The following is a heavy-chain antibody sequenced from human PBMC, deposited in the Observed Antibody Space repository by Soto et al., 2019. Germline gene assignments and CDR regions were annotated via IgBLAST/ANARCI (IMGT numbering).Heavy chain of an antibody. Sequence: QVQLVESGGGLVKPGGSLRLSCAASGFTFGDYYMTWIRQAPGKGLEWVSFIGNRGTGIYYADSVKGRFTIFRYNAKNSLYLQMNRLRAEDTAMYYCARDLRAVGMASRFDPWGQGTLVTVSS. CDR3: ARDLRAVGMASRFDP. V-gene: IGHV3-11*01. J-gene: IGHJ5*02. CDR1: GFTFGDYY. D-gene: IGHD6-13*01. CDR2: IGNRGTGI.